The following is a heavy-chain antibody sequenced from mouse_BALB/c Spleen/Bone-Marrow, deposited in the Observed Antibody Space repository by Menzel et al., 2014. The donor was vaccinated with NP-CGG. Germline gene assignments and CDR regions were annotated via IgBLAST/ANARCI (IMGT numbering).Heavy chain of an antibody. CDR3: AKGGNYRYDFDY. J-gene: IGHJ2*01. D-gene: IGHD2-14*01. V-gene: IGHV1-14*01. CDR1: GYTFTSYV. CDR2: INPYNDGT. Sequence: VQLQQSGPELVKPGASVKMSCKASGYTFTSYVMHWVKQKPGQGLEWIGYINPYNDGTKYNEKFKGMATLTSDRSSSTAYMELSSLTSGDSAVCYCAKGGNYRYDFDYWGQGTTLTVSS.